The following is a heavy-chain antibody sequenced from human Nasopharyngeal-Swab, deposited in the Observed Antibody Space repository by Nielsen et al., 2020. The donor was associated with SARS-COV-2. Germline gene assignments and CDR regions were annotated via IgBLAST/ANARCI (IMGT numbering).Heavy chain of an antibody. V-gene: IGHV4-39*01. Sequence: ESLKISCTVSGASISSSSYYWGWIRQPPGKGLEWIGSIYYSGSTYYNPSLKSRVTISVDTSKNQFSLKLSSVTAADTAVYYCARQTYYEFWSGGYYFDYWGQGTLVTVSS. J-gene: IGHJ4*02. D-gene: IGHD3-3*01. CDR1: GASISSSSYY. CDR2: IYYSGST. CDR3: ARQTYYEFWSGGYYFDY.